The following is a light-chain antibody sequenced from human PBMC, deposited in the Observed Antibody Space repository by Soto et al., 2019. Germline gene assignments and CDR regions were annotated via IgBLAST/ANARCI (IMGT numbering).Light chain of an antibody. CDR1: NSNIASNA. J-gene: IGLJ1*01. CDR2: RNN. CDR3: AAWDDRQNGYV. Sequence: QSMVTQPPAASGTPGQRVTISCSGSNSNIASNAVTWYQHVPGTAPKLLIYRNNQRPSGVPDRFSGSKAGTSASLAIGGLQSEDEADYYCAAWDDRQNGYVFGTGTKLTVL. V-gene: IGLV1-44*01.